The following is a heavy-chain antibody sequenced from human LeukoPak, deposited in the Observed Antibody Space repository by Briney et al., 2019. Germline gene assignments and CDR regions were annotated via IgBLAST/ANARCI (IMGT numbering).Heavy chain of an antibody. Sequence: GGSLRLSCIASGFTFSSYTMSWVRRAPGKGLEWVSSINGGGDSATYADSVKGRFTISRDNSRNTVFLQVNSLRAEDTAVYYCAKGYSSTSYCLDYWGQGTLVTVSS. CDR3: AKGYSSTSYCLDY. CDR2: INGGGDSA. CDR1: GFTFSSYT. D-gene: IGHD2-2*01. V-gene: IGHV3-23*01. J-gene: IGHJ4*02.